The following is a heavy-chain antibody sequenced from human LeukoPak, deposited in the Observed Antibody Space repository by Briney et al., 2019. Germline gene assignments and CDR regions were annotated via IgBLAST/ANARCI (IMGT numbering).Heavy chain of an antibody. CDR1: GGTFSSYA. V-gene: IGHV1-69*05. D-gene: IGHD6-13*01. CDR3: ARDEQQLEN. CDR2: IIPIFGTA. J-gene: IGHJ4*02. Sequence: GASVKVSCKASGGTFSSYAISWVRQAPGQGLEWMGGIIPIFGTANYAQKLQGRVTMTTDTSTSTAYMELRSLRSDDTAVYYCARDEQQLENWGQGTLVTVSS.